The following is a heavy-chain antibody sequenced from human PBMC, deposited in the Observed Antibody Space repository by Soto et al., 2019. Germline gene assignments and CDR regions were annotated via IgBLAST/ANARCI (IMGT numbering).Heavy chain of an antibody. D-gene: IGHD1-1*01. CDR1: GESLSGYY. Sequence: QVQLQQWGAGLLKPSETLSLTCAVYGESLSGYYGNLIRQSPGKGLEWIGEINYSGNTIYNPSLKSRVTISIDTSKNQFSLNMSSVTAADTAVYYCARTRNLDVWGQGTTVIVSS. J-gene: IGHJ6*02. CDR2: INYSGNT. CDR3: ARTRNLDV. V-gene: IGHV4-34*01.